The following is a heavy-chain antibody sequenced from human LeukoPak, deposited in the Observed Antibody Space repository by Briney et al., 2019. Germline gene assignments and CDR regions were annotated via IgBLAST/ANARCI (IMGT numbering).Heavy chain of an antibody. CDR3: ATTRSGMATIIGY. CDR2: IRYDGNNK. J-gene: IGHJ4*02. D-gene: IGHD5-24*01. Sequence: PGGSLRLSCAASGFTFSSYGMHWVRQAPGKGLEWVAFIRYDGNNKYYADSVKGRFTISRDNSKNTLYLQMNSLRAEDTAVYYCATTRSGMATIIGYWGQGTLVTVSS. CDR1: GFTFSSYG. V-gene: IGHV3-30*02.